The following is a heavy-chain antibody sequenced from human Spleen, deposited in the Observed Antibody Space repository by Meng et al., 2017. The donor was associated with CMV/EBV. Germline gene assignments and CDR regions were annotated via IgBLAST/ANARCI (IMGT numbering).Heavy chain of an antibody. J-gene: IGHJ4*02. V-gene: IGHV3-53*01. CDR2: IYAGGTT. CDR1: ACNVCSCV. CDR3: GGGQQLDFDY. D-gene: IGHD6-13*01. Sequence: SCAALACNVCSCVMHRARQAPGKGLELSSVIYAGGTTYYADSVKGRVTTSRGISTNTLYLQINSLRAEYTAVYYCGGGQQLDFDYWGQGTLVTVSS.